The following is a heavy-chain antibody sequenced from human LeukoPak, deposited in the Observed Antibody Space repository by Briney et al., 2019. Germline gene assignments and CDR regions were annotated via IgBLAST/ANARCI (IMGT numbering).Heavy chain of an antibody. CDR1: GFTFSNYA. Sequence: GGSLRLSCAASGFTFSNYAMHWVRQAPGKGLEWVAVIWYDGSNKYYADSVKGRFTISRDNSKNTLYLQMNSLRVEDTAVYYCAGSIAVAGTIDYWGQGTLVTVSS. CDR3: AGSIAVAGTIDY. D-gene: IGHD6-19*01. CDR2: IWYDGSNK. J-gene: IGHJ4*02. V-gene: IGHV3-33*08.